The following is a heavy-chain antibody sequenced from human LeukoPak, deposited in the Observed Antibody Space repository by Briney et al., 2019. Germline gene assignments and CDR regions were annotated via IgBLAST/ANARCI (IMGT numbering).Heavy chain of an antibody. J-gene: IGHJ4*02. V-gene: IGHV3-23*01. CDR1: GFTFSSYA. CDR2: ISGSGGST. D-gene: IGHD3-22*01. CDR3: AKKPVTYYYDSSGYYPNFDH. Sequence: GSLRLSCAASGFTFSSYAMSWVRQAPGKGLEWVSAISGSGGSTYYADSVKGRFTISRDNSKNTLYLQMNSLRAEDTAVYYCAKKPVTYYYDSSGYYPNFDHWGQGTLVTVSS.